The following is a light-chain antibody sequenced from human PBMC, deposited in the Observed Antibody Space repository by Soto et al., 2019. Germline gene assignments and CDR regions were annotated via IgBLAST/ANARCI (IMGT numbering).Light chain of an antibody. CDR1: ETINSW. J-gene: IGKJ1*01. Sequence: DIQMTQSPSTLSALGLSRVTITCRASETINSWLAWYQQKPGKAPNLLIYKASTLVSGVPSRFSGGGSGAEFTLTITNLQADDFATYHCQQYRTFPWTFGQGTKVDIK. CDR3: QQYRTFPWT. V-gene: IGKV1-5*03. CDR2: KAS.